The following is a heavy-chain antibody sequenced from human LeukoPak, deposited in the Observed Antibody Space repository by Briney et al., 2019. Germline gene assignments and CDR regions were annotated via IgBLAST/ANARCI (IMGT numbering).Heavy chain of an antibody. CDR2: ISYDGITN. D-gene: IGHD3-10*01. V-gene: IGHV3-30*18. Sequence: GGSLRLSCSASGFTFTSYGMHWVRQAPGKGLEWVAVISYDGITNYYADSVKGRFTISRDNSKNTLYLQMNSLRAEDTAVYYCAKSMVRGVILSAFDIWGQGTMVTVSS. CDR1: GFTFTSYG. CDR3: AKSMVRGVILSAFDI. J-gene: IGHJ3*02.